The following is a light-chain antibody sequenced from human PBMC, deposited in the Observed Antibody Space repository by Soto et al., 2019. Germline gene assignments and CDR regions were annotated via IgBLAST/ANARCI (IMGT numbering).Light chain of an antibody. V-gene: IGKV1-12*01. J-gene: IGKJ5*01. CDR1: QGISSW. CDR3: QQYSNWPPIT. CDR2: AAS. Sequence: DIQMTQSRSSVSASXXDRVXITFLASQGISSWLAWYQQKPGKAPKLXXYAASSLQSGVPSRFSGSGSGTEFTLTISSLQSEDFAVYYCQQYSNWPPITFGQGTRLEIK.